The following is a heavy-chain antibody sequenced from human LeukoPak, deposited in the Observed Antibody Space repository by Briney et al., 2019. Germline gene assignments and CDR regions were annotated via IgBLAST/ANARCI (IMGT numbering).Heavy chain of an antibody. D-gene: IGHD3-16*01. CDR2: ISVTSTYI. CDR3: ARFLLGDHDAFDI. V-gene: IGHV3-21*06. J-gene: IGHJ3*02. CDR1: GFTFSSYS. Sequence: GGSLRLSCAASGFTFSSYSMSWVRQAPGKGLEWVSSISVTSTYIYYADSVKGRFTISRDNAKNSLYLQMNSLRAEDTAVYYCARFLLGDHDAFDIWGQGTMITVSS.